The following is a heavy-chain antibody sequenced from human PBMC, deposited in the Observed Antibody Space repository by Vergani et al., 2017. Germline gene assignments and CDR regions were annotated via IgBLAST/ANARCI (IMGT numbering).Heavy chain of an antibody. Sequence: QVQLVESGGGVVQPGGSLRLSCVASGFSVSNSGMHWVRQTPGKGLEWVAFIQYDGSDIFYADFVEGRFTISSDNSKNSLYLQMRSLRFDDTAVYYCANEGSANRIRGWLDHWGQGALVTVSS. CDR3: ANEGSANRIRGWLDH. D-gene: IGHD3-10*01. V-gene: IGHV3-30*02. CDR1: GFSVSNSG. J-gene: IGHJ4*02. CDR2: IQYDGSDI.